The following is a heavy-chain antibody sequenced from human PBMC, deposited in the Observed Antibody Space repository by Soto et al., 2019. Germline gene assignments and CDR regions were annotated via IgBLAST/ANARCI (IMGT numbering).Heavy chain of an antibody. CDR2: ISSSGSTI. J-gene: IGHJ2*01. Sequence: GGSLRLSCAASGFTFSDYYMSWIRQAPGKGLEWVSYISSSGSTIYYADSVKGRFTISRDNAKNSLYLQMNSLRAEDTAVYYCARVSEDGDALGYFDLWGRGTLVTVSS. CDR1: GFTFSDYY. V-gene: IGHV3-11*01. CDR3: ARVSEDGDALGYFDL. D-gene: IGHD4-17*01.